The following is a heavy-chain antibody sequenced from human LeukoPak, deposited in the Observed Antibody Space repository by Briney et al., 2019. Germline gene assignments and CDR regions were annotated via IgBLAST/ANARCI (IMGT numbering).Heavy chain of an antibody. CDR2: ISGSGDST. CDR1: GFTFSNYA. D-gene: IGHD6-19*01. Sequence: GGSLRLSCAASGFTFSNYAMRWVRQAPGKGLEWVSGISGSGDSTYYADSVKGRFTISRDNSKNTLYLQMNSLRAEDTAVYYCARRSGIAVAGAFDYWGQGTWSPSPQ. V-gene: IGHV3-23*01. CDR3: ARRSGIAVAGAFDY. J-gene: IGHJ4*02.